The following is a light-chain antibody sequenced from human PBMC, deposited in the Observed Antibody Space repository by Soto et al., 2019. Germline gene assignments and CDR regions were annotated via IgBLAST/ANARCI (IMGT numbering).Light chain of an antibody. Sequence: EIVLTQSPATLSLSPGERATLSCRASQSVSSYLAWYQQKPGQAPRLLIYDASNRATGIPARFSGSGSETDFALTISSHEHEDFAVYHCQQRSNGHRGTFGKGTKLEIK. CDR1: QSVSSY. CDR3: QQRSNGHRGT. CDR2: DAS. J-gene: IGKJ2*02. V-gene: IGKV3-11*01.